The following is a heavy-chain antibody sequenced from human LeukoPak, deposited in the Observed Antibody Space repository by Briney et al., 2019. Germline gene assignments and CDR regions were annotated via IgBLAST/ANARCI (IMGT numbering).Heavy chain of an antibody. V-gene: IGHV4-38-2*02. CDR3: ASLDSTSSDY. D-gene: IGHD6-6*01. J-gene: IGHJ4*02. Sequence: SETLSLTCTVSGFSISSGYYWGWIRQPPGKGLVWIGSIYHSGSTYYNPSLKSRVTISVNTSKNQFSLNLSSVTAADTAVYFCASLDSTSSDYWGQGTLVTVSS. CDR2: IYHSGST. CDR1: GFSISSGYY.